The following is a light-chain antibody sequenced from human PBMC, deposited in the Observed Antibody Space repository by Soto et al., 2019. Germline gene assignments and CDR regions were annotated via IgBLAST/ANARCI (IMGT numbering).Light chain of an antibody. Sequence: DIQMTQSPSSLSASVGDRVSITCRASQGISTYLAWYQQKPGEVPNLLIYYASTLQSGVPSRFSGSGSGTDFTLTISSLQPEDVPTDYCQKYNSAPPTFGQGTKVEIK. CDR1: QGISTY. V-gene: IGKV1-27*01. J-gene: IGKJ1*01. CDR2: YAS. CDR3: QKYNSAPPT.